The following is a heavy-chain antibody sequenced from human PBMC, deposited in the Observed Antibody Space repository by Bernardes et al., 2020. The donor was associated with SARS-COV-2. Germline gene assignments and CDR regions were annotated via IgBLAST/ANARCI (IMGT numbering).Heavy chain of an antibody. V-gene: IGHV4-31*03. CDR2: IYYSGST. CDR3: ARDRVDYDFWSGPTGYFDY. Sequence: SETLSLTCTVSGGSISSGGYYWSWIRQHPGKGLEWIGYIYYSGSTYYNPSLKSRVTISVDTSKNQFSLKLSSVTAADTAVYYCARDRVDYDFWSGPTGYFDYWGQGTLVTVSS. D-gene: IGHD3-3*01. CDR1: GGSISSGGYY. J-gene: IGHJ4*02.